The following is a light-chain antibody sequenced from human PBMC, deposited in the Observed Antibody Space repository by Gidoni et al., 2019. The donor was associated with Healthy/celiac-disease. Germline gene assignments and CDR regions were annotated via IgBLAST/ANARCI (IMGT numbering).Light chain of an antibody. Sequence: SSELTQDPAVSVALGQTVRTTCQGDSLRSYYASWYQQKTGQAPVLVIYGKNNRPPGIPDRFSGSSSGNTASLTITGAQAEEEADYYCNSRDSSGNHLVFGGGTKLTVL. CDR2: GKN. J-gene: IGLJ2*01. CDR1: SLRSYY. CDR3: NSRDSSGNHLV. V-gene: IGLV3-19*01.